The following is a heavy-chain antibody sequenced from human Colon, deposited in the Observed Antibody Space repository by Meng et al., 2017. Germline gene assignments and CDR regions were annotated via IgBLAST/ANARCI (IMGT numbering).Heavy chain of an antibody. CDR2: ISGRGDDP. Sequence: FGSGGGLVQPGGSLRLSCAASGLIFSSYAMTWVRQAPGKGLEWVSTISGRGDDPFYADSVKGQFTISRDNSKNTVYLQMNSLRADDTALYYCAKGGHFSFFDVWGRGTLVTVSS. V-gene: IGHV3-23*01. D-gene: IGHD3-16*02. CDR1: GLIFSSYA. CDR3: AKGGHFSFFDV. J-gene: IGHJ2*01.